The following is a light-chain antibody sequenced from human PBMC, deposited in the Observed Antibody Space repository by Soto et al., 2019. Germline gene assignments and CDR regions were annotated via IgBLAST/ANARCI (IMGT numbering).Light chain of an antibody. J-gene: IGKJ1*01. CDR3: QQYAGSPST. CDR1: QSVSNSY. V-gene: IGKV3-20*01. CDR2: GAS. Sequence: EIVLTQSPGTLSLSPGERATISCRASQSVSNSYLAWYQQKPGQGPRLLIYGASSRATGIPDRFSGSGSGTDFTLTISRLEPEDFAVYYCQQYAGSPSTFGQGTKVDIK.